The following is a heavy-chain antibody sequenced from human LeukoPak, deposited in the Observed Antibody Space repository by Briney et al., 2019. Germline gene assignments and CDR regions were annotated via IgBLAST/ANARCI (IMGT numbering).Heavy chain of an antibody. CDR3: AQSLGSSNWIGNWFDP. D-gene: IGHD6-13*01. V-gene: IGHV4-31*03. Sequence: SETLSLTCIVSGGSISSGGYYWSWIRQHPGKGLEWIGYIYYSGSTYYNPSLKSRVTISVDTSKNQFSLKLSSVTAADTAVYYCAQSLGSSNWIGNWFDPWGQGTLVTVSS. J-gene: IGHJ5*02. CDR2: IYYSGST. CDR1: GGSISSGGYY.